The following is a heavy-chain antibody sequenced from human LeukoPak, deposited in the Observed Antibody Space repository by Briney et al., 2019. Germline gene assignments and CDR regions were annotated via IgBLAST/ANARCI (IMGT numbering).Heavy chain of an antibody. CDR1: GFTFSSYG. Sequence: PGGSLRLSCAASGFTFSSYGMHWVRQAPGKGLEWVAVIWYDGNNKYYADSVKGRFTISRDNPRNTLYLQMNSLRAEDTGVYYCARKNKYSSYGSDFDYWGQGTLVTVSS. CDR3: ARKNKYSSYGSDFDY. V-gene: IGHV3-33*01. J-gene: IGHJ4*02. D-gene: IGHD6-6*01. CDR2: IWYDGNNK.